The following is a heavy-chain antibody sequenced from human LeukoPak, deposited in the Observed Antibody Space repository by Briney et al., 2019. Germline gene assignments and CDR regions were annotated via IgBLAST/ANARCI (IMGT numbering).Heavy chain of an antibody. CDR1: GGSISSSNW. CDR2: IYHSGST. Sequence: SETLSLTCAVSGGSISSSNWWSWVRQPPGKGLEWIGEIYHSGSTNYNPSLKSRVTVSVDKSKNQFSLKLSSVTAADTAVYYCARVHGSGSPYYYGYWGQGTLVTVSS. V-gene: IGHV4-4*02. J-gene: IGHJ4*02. D-gene: IGHD3-10*01. CDR3: ARVHGSGSPYYYGY.